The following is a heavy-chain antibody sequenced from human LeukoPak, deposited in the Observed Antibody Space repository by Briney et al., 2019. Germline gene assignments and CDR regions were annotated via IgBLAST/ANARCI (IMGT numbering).Heavy chain of an antibody. J-gene: IGHJ3*02. CDR3: AKGISGSYHVSDDAFDI. CDR1: GFTFSSYG. Sequence: GGSLRLSCAASGFTFSSYGMPWVRQAPGKGLEWVAVISYDGSNKYYADSVKGRFTISRDNSKNTLYLQMNSLRAEDTAVYYCAKGISGSYHVSDDAFDIWGQGTMVTVSS. V-gene: IGHV3-30*18. D-gene: IGHD1-26*01. CDR2: ISYDGSNK.